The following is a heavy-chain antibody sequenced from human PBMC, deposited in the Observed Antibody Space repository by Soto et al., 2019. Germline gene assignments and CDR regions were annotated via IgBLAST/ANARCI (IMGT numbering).Heavy chain of an antibody. Sequence: GASVKVSCKASGYTFTSYYMHWVRQAPGQGLEWMGIINPSGGSTSYAQKFQGRVTMTRDTSTSTVYMELSSLRSEDTAVYYCARDPSSGRDYGSYGMDVWGQGTTVTVSS. V-gene: IGHV1-46*01. CDR1: GYTFTSYY. J-gene: IGHJ6*02. CDR2: INPSGGST. D-gene: IGHD4-17*01. CDR3: ARDPSSGRDYGSYGMDV.